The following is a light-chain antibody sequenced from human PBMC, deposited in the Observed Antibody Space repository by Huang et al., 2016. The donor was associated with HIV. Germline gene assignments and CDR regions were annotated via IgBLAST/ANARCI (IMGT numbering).Light chain of an antibody. CDR1: QSVSSY. CDR3: QQRSNWALT. Sequence: EFVLTQSPATLSLSPGERATLSCRASQSVSSYLAWYQQKPGQAPRLLIYAASNRATGIPARCSGSGSGTDFTLTISSLEPEDFAVYYCQQRSNWALTFGGGTKVEIK. V-gene: IGKV3-11*01. J-gene: IGKJ4*01. CDR2: AAS.